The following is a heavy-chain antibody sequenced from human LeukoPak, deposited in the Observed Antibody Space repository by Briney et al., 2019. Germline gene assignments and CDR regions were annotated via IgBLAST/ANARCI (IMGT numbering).Heavy chain of an antibody. CDR3: ARGPLDY. CDR1: GYTFTSYD. J-gene: IGHJ4*02. V-gene: IGHV1-8*01. Sequence: ASVKVACKASGYTFTSYDINWVRQATGQGLEWMGWMNPNSGNTGYAQKFQDRVTMTRSTSISTVYMELSNLRSEDTAVYYCARGPLDYWGQGTLVTVSS. CDR2: MNPNSGNT.